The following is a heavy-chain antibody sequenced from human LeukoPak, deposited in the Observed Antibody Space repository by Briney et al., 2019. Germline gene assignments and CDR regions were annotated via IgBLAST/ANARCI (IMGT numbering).Heavy chain of an antibody. D-gene: IGHD3-22*01. Sequence: PGGSLRLSCAASGFSFTTYWMSWVRQAPGKGLEWVANIKQDGTEKYYVDSVKGRFTISRDNAKNSLYLQMNSLRAEDTALYYCAKDIGPLTYDYDTSAYSGAFEYWGQGTLVTVSS. J-gene: IGHJ4*02. CDR2: IKQDGTEK. CDR3: AKDIGPLTYDYDTSAYSGAFEY. V-gene: IGHV3-7*03. CDR1: GFSFTTYW.